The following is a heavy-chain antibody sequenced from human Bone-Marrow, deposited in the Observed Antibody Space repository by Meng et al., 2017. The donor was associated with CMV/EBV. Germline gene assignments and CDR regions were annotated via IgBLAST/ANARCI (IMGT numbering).Heavy chain of an antibody. CDR1: GFTFSSYG. CDR2: IRYDGSNK. V-gene: IGHV3-30*02. D-gene: IGHD2-2*01. Sequence: GGSLRLSCAASGFTFSSYGMHWVRQAPGKGLEWVAFIRYDGSNKYYADSVKGRFTISRDNSKSTLYLQMNSLRAEDTAVYYCAKDQVVVPAAAYYYYYGMDVWGQGTTVTVSS. CDR3: AKDQVVVPAAAYYYYYGMDV. J-gene: IGHJ6*02.